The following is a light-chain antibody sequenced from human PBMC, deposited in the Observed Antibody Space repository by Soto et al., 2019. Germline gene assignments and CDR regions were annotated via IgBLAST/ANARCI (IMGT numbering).Light chain of an antibody. Sequence: RVTLSPSALSASVRDRVAITCRASQGIRTDLGWYQQSPGKAPKVLIVGASTLQSGVPSRFGGSGSGTDFTLTISSLQPEDSATYYCLQDFSYPRTFGQGTKVDI. J-gene: IGKJ1*01. CDR3: LQDFSYPRT. CDR2: GAS. CDR1: QGIRTD. V-gene: IGKV1-6*01.